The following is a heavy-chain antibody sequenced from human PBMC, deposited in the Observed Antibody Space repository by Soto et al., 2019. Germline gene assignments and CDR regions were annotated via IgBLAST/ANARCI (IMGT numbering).Heavy chain of an antibody. Sequence: GGSLRLSCAASGFTFNDYYMTWIRQAPGKGLEWVSYIGSSERTINYADSVDGRFTISRDNAKNSLYLQMNSLRAEDTAVYYCARVKECSSSRCYEGGWLDPWGQGTQVTVSS. CDR2: IGSSERTI. CDR3: ARVKECSSSRCYEGGWLDP. V-gene: IGHV3-11*01. CDR1: GFTFNDYY. D-gene: IGHD2-2*01. J-gene: IGHJ5*02.